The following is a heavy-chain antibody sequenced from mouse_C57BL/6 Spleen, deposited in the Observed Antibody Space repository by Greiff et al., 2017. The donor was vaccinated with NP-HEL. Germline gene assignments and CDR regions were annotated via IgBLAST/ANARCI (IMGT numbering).Heavy chain of an antibody. CDR1: GFTFTDYY. CDR3: ARFYGDDVYYAMDY. V-gene: IGHV7-3*01. Sequence: EVQLVESGGGLVQPGGSLSLSCAASGFTFTDYYMSWVRQPPGKALEWLGFIRNKANGYTTEYSASVKGRFTISRDNSQSILYLQMNALRAEDSATYYCARFYGDDVYYAMDYWGQGTSVTVSS. J-gene: IGHJ4*01. D-gene: IGHD2-2*01. CDR2: IRNKANGYTT.